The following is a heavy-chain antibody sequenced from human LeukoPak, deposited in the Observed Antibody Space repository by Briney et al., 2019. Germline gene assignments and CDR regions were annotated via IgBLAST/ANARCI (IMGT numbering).Heavy chain of an antibody. J-gene: IGHJ4*02. Sequence: GTSLRLSCAASGFTFSSYAMNWVRQAPGKGLEWVAVVSHDGSKKYYADSVKGRFSISRDNSKNTLYLQMNSLRVEDTAVDYCAKGSDGYNPTAYDYWGQGTLVTVSS. CDR1: GFTFSSYA. CDR2: VSHDGSKK. V-gene: IGHV3-30*18. D-gene: IGHD5-24*01. CDR3: AKGSDGYNPTAYDY.